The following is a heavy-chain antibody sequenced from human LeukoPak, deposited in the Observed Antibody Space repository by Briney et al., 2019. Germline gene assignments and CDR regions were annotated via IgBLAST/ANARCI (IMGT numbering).Heavy chain of an antibody. CDR1: GGSISRYY. CDR3: ARDLRQQLVNNWFDP. J-gene: IGHJ5*02. Sequence: PSETLSLTCTVSGGSISRYYWNWIRQPPGKGLEWIGYIYYSGSTNYNPSLKSRVTMSIDMSKNQFSLKLYSVTAADTAVYYCARDLRQQLVNNWFDPWGQGTLVTVSS. CDR2: IYYSGST. V-gene: IGHV4-59*01. D-gene: IGHD6-13*01.